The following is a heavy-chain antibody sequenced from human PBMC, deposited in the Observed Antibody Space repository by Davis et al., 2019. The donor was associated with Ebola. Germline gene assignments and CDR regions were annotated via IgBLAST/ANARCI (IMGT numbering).Heavy chain of an antibody. V-gene: IGHV3-43*02. CDR1: GFTFDDYA. CDR3: AKSAVDGYQLLYYDWFDP. CDR2: ISGDGGST. D-gene: IGHD2-2*02. J-gene: IGHJ5*02. Sequence: GESLKISCAASGFTFDDYAMHWVRQAPGKGLEWVSLISGDGGSTYYADSVKGRFTISRGNSKNSLYLQMNSLRTEDTALYYCAKSAVDGYQLLYYDWFDPWGQGTLVTVSS.